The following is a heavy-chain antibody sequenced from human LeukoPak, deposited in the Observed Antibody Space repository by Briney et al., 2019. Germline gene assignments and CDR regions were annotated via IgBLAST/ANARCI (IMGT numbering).Heavy chain of an antibody. J-gene: IGHJ5*02. CDR2: ISAYNGNT. D-gene: IGHD3-10*01. CDR1: GYTFTNYN. V-gene: IGHV1-18*01. Sequence: ASVKVSCKASGYTFTNYNITWVRQAPGQGLEWMGRISAYNGNTNYAQKFQDRVTMTTDTSTTTAYMELRSLRFDDTALYYCARDDEEFGELSWLDPWGQGTLVTVSS. CDR3: ARDDEEFGELSWLDP.